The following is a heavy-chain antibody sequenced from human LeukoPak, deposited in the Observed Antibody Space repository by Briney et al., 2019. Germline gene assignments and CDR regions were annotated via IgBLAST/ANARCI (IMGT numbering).Heavy chain of an antibody. CDR2: ISSSSTYI. V-gene: IGHV3-21*01. Sequence: GGSLRLSCAASGFTFSSFGMNWVRQAPGKGLEWVSSISSSSTYIYYADSVKGRFTISRDNGKNSLYLQMNSLRAEDTAVYYCARVFGGAGDAFDIWGQGTMVTVSS. CDR1: GFTFSSFG. CDR3: ARVFGGAGDAFDI. J-gene: IGHJ3*02. D-gene: IGHD3-10*01.